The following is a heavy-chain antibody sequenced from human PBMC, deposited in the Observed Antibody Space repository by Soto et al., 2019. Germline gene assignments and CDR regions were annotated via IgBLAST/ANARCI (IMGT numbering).Heavy chain of an antibody. CDR1: GYTFTGHY. Sequence: GASVKVSCKASGYTFTGHYIHWVRQAPEQGPEWMGEIGPESGATRYAQKFQGRVTMTMDTSITTVYMELNNLSPDDTAVYYCGRGRSGQIVVFYWGQGTPVTVSS. D-gene: IGHD1-26*01. CDR2: IGPESGAT. J-gene: IGHJ4*02. CDR3: GRGRSGQIVVFY. V-gene: IGHV1-2*02.